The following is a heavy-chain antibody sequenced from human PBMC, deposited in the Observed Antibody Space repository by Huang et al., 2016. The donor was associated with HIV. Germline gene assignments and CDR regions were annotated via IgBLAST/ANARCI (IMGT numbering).Heavy chain of an antibody. CDR3: TRDGVAPDEEFDY. J-gene: IGHJ4*02. V-gene: IGHV1-2*02. D-gene: IGHD5-12*01. CDR1: GYTFADYF. Sequence: QVQLVQSGAEVKKPGASVKVSCKPSGYTFADYFIHWVRQAPGQGLEWMVWLNPKNGATNYAQKFLGRVTVTGDTSINTAYMEFSGLTSDDTANYYCTRDGVAPDEEFDYWGQGTLIIVSS. CDR2: LNPKNGAT.